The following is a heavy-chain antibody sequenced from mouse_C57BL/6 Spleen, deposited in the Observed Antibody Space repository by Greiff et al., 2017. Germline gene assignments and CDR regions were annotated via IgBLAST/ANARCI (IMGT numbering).Heavy chain of an antibody. V-gene: IGHV1-59*01. CDR1: GYTFTSYW. D-gene: IGHD1-1*01. Sequence: QVQLQQPGAELVRPGTSVKLSCKASGYTFTSYWMHWVKQRPGQGLEWIGVIDPSDSSTNYNQKFKGKATLTVDTSSSTADMQLSSLTSEDSAVYYCARNYGSSLSYYFDYWGQGTTLTVSS. J-gene: IGHJ2*01. CDR3: ARNYGSSLSYYFDY. CDR2: IDPSDSST.